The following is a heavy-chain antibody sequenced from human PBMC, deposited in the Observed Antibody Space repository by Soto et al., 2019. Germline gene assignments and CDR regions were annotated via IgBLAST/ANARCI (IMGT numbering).Heavy chain of an antibody. CDR3: ARDLWGYCGADCYPLDV. CDR2: IAHTGDT. CDR1: GGSFSTYY. V-gene: IGHV4-34*01. Sequence: PSETLALTCAVYGGSFSTYYWSWIRHSPGKGLEWIGQIAHTGDTNYNPSLKSRVTISVDTSKNQFSLKLNSVTAADTAVYYCARDLWGYCGADCYPLDVWGQGTTVAVS. D-gene: IGHD2-21*02. J-gene: IGHJ6*02.